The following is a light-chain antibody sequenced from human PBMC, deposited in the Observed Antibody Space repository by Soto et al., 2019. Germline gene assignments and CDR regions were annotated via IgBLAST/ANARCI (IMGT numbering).Light chain of an antibody. CDR3: QQYNSYRT. V-gene: IGKV1-5*03. Sequence: SXGDRVTITCRASQTISSSLAWYQQKPGKAPKLLXXKASXXESGVPSRFSGSGSGTEFTLTISSLQPDDFATYYCQQYNSYRTFGQGTKVEIK. J-gene: IGKJ1*01. CDR1: QTISSS. CDR2: KAS.